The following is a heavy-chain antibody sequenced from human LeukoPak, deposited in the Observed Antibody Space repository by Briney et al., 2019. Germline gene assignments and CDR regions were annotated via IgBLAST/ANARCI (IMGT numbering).Heavy chain of an antibody. CDR1: GFTFSSYG. CDR2: ISYDGSNK. J-gene: IGHJ4*02. V-gene: IGHV3-30*18. CDR3: AKAASGSRRYYFDY. Sequence: PGGSLRLSCAASGFTFSSYGMHWVRQAPGKGLEWVAVISYDGSNKYYADSVKGRFTISRDNSKNTLYLQMNSLRAEDTAVYYCAKAASGSRRYYFDYWGQGTLVTVSS. D-gene: IGHD2-15*01.